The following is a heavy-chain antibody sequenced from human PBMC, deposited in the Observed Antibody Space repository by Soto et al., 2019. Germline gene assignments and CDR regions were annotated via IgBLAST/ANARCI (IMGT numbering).Heavy chain of an antibody. CDR1: GYTFTSYG. J-gene: IGHJ4*02. D-gene: IGHD1-26*01. CDR3: ARDRGSYALDY. Sequence: QVQLVQSGAEVKKPGASVKVSCKASGYTFTSYGISWVRQAPGQGLEWMGWISAYTGNTNYAQKLQGRVTMTTDTSTSIAYKELRSLRSDDTAVYYCARDRGSYALDYWGQGTLVTVSS. V-gene: IGHV1-18*01. CDR2: ISAYTGNT.